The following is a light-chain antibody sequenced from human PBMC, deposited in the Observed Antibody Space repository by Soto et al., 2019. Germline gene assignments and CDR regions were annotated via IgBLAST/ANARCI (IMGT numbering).Light chain of an antibody. CDR1: QSVLYSSNNKNY. CDR2: WAS. V-gene: IGKV4-1*01. CDR3: QQYYSTPLT. Sequence: DIVMTQSPDSLAVSLGERATINCKSSQSVLYSSNNKNYLAWYQQKPGQPPKLLIYWASTRESGVPDRFSGSGSGTDFTLTISSLQAADVAVYCCQQYYSTPLTFGQGTKVEIK. J-gene: IGKJ1*01.